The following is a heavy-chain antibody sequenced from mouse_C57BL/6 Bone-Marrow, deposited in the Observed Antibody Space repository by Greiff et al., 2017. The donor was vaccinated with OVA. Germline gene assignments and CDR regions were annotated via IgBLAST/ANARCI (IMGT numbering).Heavy chain of an antibody. Sequence: QVQLQQSGAELVRPGTSVKVSCKASGYAFTNYLIEWVKQRPGQGLEWIGVINPGSGGTNYNEKFKGKATLTADKSSSTAYMQLSSLTSEDSAVYFCARSPRQLRLLSYAMDYWGQGTSVTVSS. D-gene: IGHD3-2*02. V-gene: IGHV1-54*01. CDR1: GYAFTNYL. CDR2: INPGSGGT. CDR3: ARSPRQLRLLSYAMDY. J-gene: IGHJ4*01.